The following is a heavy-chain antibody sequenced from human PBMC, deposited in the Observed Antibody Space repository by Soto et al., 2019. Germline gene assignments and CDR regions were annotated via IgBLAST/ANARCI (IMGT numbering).Heavy chain of an antibody. CDR2: IWYDVSNR. Sequence: QVQLVESGGGVVQPGMSLRLSCATSGFSFSSHAMHWVRQAPGKGLEWVAQIWYDVSNRYYADSMRGRFTISRDFFKNTAFLQMDSLRAEDTAVYYCARDGQNLAPYAFDMWGQGTLVTVSS. V-gene: IGHV3-33*01. J-gene: IGHJ3*02. CDR3: ARDGQNLAPYAFDM. CDR1: GFSFSSHA.